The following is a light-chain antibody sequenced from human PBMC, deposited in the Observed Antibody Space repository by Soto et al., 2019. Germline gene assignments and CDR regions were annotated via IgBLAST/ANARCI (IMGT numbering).Light chain of an antibody. Sequence: EIVLTQSPATLSVSPGEKVTLSCRASQTIRTNLAWYQQRPGQAPNLLIYDAATRATALSARFSGSGSGTDFTLTIASLQSGDFAVYYCQQYETWPRTFGQGTRVEI. CDR3: QQYETWPRT. J-gene: IGKJ1*01. CDR2: DAA. V-gene: IGKV3-15*01. CDR1: QTIRTN.